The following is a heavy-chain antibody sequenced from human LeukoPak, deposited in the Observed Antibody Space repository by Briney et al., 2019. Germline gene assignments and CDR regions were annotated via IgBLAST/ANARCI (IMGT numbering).Heavy chain of an antibody. CDR3: ARAKGYFDY. J-gene: IGHJ4*02. V-gene: IGHV3-48*04. Sequence: GGSLRLSCAASRFTFSTYSMNWVRQAPGKGLEWVSYISSSGSTIYYADSVKGRFTISRDDAKNSLYLQMNSLRAEDTAVYYCARAKGYFDYWGQGTLVTVSS. CDR2: ISSSGSTI. CDR1: RFTFSTYS.